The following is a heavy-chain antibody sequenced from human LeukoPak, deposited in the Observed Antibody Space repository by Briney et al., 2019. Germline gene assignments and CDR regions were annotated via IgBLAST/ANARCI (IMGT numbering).Heavy chain of an antibody. CDR1: GGTFNSYA. Sequence: ASVKVSCKASGGTFNSYAISWVRQAPGQGLEWMGGIIPIFGTANYAQKFLGRVTITADESTSAAYMELSSLRSEDTAVYYGARDSGGLNDRGQGTLVTVSS. CDR2: IIPIFGTA. D-gene: IGHD2-8*02. CDR3: ARDSGGLND. V-gene: IGHV1-69*13. J-gene: IGHJ4*02.